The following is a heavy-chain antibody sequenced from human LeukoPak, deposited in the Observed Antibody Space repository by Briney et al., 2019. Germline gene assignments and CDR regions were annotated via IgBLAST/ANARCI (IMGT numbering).Heavy chain of an antibody. D-gene: IGHD2-15*01. CDR3: ARRYCSGGSCYSDRGAFDI. V-gene: IGHV4-39*01. Sequence: KPSETLSLTCTVSGDSISSSSYYWGWIRQPPGKGLEWIGTIYYSGSTYYNPSLKSRVTISVDTSKNQFSLKLSSVTAADTAVYYCARRYCSGGSCYSDRGAFDIWGQGTMVTVSS. CDR2: IYYSGST. J-gene: IGHJ3*02. CDR1: GDSISSSSYY.